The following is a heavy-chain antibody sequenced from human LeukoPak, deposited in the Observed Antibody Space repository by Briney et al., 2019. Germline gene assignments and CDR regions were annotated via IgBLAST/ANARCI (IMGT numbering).Heavy chain of an antibody. CDR3: ARDHTGYDRLDY. J-gene: IGHJ4*02. Sequence: SQTLSLTCSVSGGSISSGDYYWGWIRQPPGKGLEWIGYIYNSGTTYYNPSLKSRVTISGDTSKNQFFLRLSSVTAADTAVYYCARDHTGYDRLDYWGQGTLVTVSS. V-gene: IGHV4-30-4*01. CDR1: GGSISSGDYY. D-gene: IGHD5-12*01. CDR2: IYNSGTT.